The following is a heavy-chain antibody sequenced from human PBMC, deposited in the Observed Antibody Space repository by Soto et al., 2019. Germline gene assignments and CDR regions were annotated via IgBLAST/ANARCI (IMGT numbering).Heavy chain of an antibody. CDR3: AADPFYYDSSGYSDY. D-gene: IGHD3-22*01. Sequence: SLKVACKASGFTFTSSAMQWVRQARGQRLEWIGWIVVGSGNTNYAQKFQERVTITRDMSTSTAYMELSSLRSEDTAVYYCAADPFYYDSSGYSDYWGQGTLVTVSS. CDR1: GFTFTSSA. CDR2: IVVGSGNT. J-gene: IGHJ4*02. V-gene: IGHV1-58*02.